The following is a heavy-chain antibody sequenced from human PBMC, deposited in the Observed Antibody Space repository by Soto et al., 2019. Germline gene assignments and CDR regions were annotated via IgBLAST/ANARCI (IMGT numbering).Heavy chain of an antibody. Sequence: GGSLRLSCAASGFTFISYAMHWVRQAPGKGLEWVAVVSYDGSHEFYADFVEGRFTIARDNSKDTLYLQMNSLRAEDTAVYYCAKDVNDPHNYGDYNFHYWGQGTLVTVSS. CDR2: VSYDGSHE. CDR3: AKDVNDPHNYGDYNFHY. J-gene: IGHJ4*02. CDR1: GFTFISYA. V-gene: IGHV3-30*18. D-gene: IGHD4-17*01.